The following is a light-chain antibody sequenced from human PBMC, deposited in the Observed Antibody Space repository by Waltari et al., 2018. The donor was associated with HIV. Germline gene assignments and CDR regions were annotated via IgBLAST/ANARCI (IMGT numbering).Light chain of an antibody. CDR1: QSISSW. Sequence: DIQMTKSPSTLSASVEDRVTITCRASQSISSWLAWYQQKPGKAPKLLIYKASSLESGVPSRFSGSGSGTEFTLTISSLQPDDFATYYCQQYNSYWTFGQGTKVEIK. V-gene: IGKV1-5*03. CDR2: KAS. CDR3: QQYNSYWT. J-gene: IGKJ1*01.